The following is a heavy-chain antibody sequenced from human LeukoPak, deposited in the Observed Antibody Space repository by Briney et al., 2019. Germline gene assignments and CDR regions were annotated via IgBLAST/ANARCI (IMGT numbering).Heavy chain of an antibody. V-gene: IGHV1-18*01. Sequence: ASVKVSCKASGYTLISYAISWVRKAPGEVLECMVWITANTDYASYAPQLQGRVTMTTDTSTHTAYMELRSLKSDDTAVYYCARGDCSGGSCYLPEYLQHWGQGTLVTVSS. CDR1: GYTLISYA. CDR3: ARGDCSGGSCYLPEYLQH. CDR2: ITANTDYA. D-gene: IGHD2-15*01. J-gene: IGHJ1*01.